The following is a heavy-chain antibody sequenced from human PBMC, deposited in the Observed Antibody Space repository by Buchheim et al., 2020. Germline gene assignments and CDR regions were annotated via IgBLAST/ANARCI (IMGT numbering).Heavy chain of an antibody. CDR3: AKVKYDFWSGYYRGAFDI. J-gene: IGHJ3*02. Sequence: EVQLLESGGGLVQPGGSLRLSCAASGFTFSSYAMSWVRQAPGKGLEWVSAISGSGGSTYYADSVKGRFTISRDSSKNTLYLQMNSLRAEDTAVYYCAKVKYDFWSGYYRGAFDIWGQGT. CDR1: GFTFSSYA. CDR2: ISGSGGST. V-gene: IGHV3-23*01. D-gene: IGHD3-3*01.